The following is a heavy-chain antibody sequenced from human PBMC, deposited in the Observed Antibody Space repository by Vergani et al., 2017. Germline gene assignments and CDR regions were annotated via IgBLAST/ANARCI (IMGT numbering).Heavy chain of an antibody. D-gene: IGHD3/OR15-3a*01. CDR3: ARGQTGYXRDWSTYFFYMDV. CDR1: GGSVSSGSYY. Sequence: QVQLQESGPGLVKPSETLALTCTVSGGSVSSGSYYWSWVRQPPGKPLEWIGSVYYSGTTYYNPSLGGRVTMSIDKSKNHFSLTLTSVTAADSAFYFCARGQTGYXRDWSTYFFYMDVWGKGTTVTVSS. CDR2: VYYSGTT. J-gene: IGHJ6*03. V-gene: IGHV4-61*03.